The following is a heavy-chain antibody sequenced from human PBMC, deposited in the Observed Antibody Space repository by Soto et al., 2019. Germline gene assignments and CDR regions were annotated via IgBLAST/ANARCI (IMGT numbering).Heavy chain of an antibody. CDR3: AKELRVVVAANFAFDI. J-gene: IGHJ3*02. CDR1: GFTFDDYA. Sequence: GGSLRLSCAASGFTFDDYAMHWVRQAPGKGLEWVSGISWNSGSIGYADSVKGRFTISRDNAKNSLYLQMNSLGAEDTALYYCAKELRVVVAANFAFDIWGQGTMVTVSS. D-gene: IGHD2-15*01. V-gene: IGHV3-9*01. CDR2: ISWNSGSI.